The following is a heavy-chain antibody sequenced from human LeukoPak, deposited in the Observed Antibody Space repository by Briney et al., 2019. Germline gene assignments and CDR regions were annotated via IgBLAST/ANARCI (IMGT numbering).Heavy chain of an antibody. CDR1: GFTFSRFW. V-gene: IGHV3-74*01. CDR2: MSPEDTTT. D-gene: IGHD2-8*01. CDR3: TRDTYGEQDY. J-gene: IGHJ4*02. Sequence: TGESLRLSCAASGFTFSRFWMHWVRQAPGQGLEWVSRMSPEDTTTTYADSVKGRFTISRDNARNTLYLQMHSLRAEDTALYYCTRDTYGEQDYWGQGTLVTVS.